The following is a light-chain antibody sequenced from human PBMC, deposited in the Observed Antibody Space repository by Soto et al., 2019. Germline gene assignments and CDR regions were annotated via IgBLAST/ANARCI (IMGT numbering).Light chain of an antibody. CDR2: QDS. CDR1: KLGDKY. Sequence: SSELTQPPSVSVSPGQTASITCSGDKLGDKYACWYQQKPGQSPVLVIYQDSKRPSGIPERFSGSNSGNTATLTISGTQAMDEADYYCQAWDSRVVFGGGTQLTVL. CDR3: QAWDSRVV. J-gene: IGLJ2*01. V-gene: IGLV3-1*01.